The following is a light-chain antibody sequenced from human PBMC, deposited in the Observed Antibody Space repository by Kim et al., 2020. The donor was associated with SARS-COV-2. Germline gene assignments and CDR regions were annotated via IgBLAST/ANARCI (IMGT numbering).Light chain of an antibody. CDR3: QQNNNWPPLT. CDR2: AAS. CDR1: EGVFSN. Sequence: ETVMSQSPATLSASPGERATLSCRANEGVFSNLAWYQQKPGQAPRLLIYAASTRATGVPARFSGSGSGTEFTLTISSLQSEDFAVYYCQQNNNWPPLTFGGGTKVDIK. V-gene: IGKV3-15*01. J-gene: IGKJ4*01.